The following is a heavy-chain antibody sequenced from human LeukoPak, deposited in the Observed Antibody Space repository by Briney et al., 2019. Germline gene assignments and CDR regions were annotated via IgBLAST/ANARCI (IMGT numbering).Heavy chain of an antibody. CDR1: GFTFSSYG. CDR3: AKPGHLLPGY. J-gene: IGHJ4*02. D-gene: IGHD7-27*01. Sequence: GGSLRLSCAASGFTFSSYGMHWVRQAPGKGLEWVAVISYDGSNKYYADSVKGRFTISRDNSKNTLYLQMNSLRAEDTAVYYCAKPGHLLPGYWGQGTLDTVSS. CDR2: ISYDGSNK. V-gene: IGHV3-30*18.